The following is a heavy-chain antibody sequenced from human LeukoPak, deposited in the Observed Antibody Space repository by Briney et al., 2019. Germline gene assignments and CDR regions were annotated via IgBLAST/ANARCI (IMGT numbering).Heavy chain of an antibody. Sequence: ASVKVSCKASGYTFSAYCMHWVRQAPGQGLEWMGWINPKSGGTNYAQQFQDRVTMTRDTSISSTYMELSRLKSDDTAVYYCARGEPSRPFDYWGQGTLVTVSS. J-gene: IGHJ4*02. CDR3: ARGEPSRPFDY. CDR2: INPKSGGT. V-gene: IGHV1-2*02. D-gene: IGHD1-14*01. CDR1: GYTFSAYC.